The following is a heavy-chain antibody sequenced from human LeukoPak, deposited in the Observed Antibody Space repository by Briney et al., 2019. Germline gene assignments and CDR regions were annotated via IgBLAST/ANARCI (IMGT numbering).Heavy chain of an antibody. CDR3: AREFVYGDPFDP. J-gene: IGHJ5*02. CDR2: IFGGGGT. D-gene: IGHD4-17*01. CDR1: GGSISSSSYY. V-gene: IGHV3-66*01. Sequence: ETLSLTCTVSGGSISSSSYYWGWIRQAPGKGLEWVSVIFGGGGTYYADSVKGRFIISRDNSKNTLHLQMNSLRAEDTAVYFCAREFVYGDPFDPWGQGTLVTVSS.